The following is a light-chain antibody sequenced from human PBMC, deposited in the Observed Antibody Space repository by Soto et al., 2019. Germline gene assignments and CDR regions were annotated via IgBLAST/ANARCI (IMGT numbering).Light chain of an antibody. CDR3: QQYRSWPRT. CDR2: VAT. J-gene: IGKJ1*01. Sequence: DILLTQSPATLSVSPGETATLSCRASQNVFSDLAWYQQKPGQAPRLLVYVATTRATDAPARFRGRGSGTELSLTISSLQSEDSATYYCQQYRSWPRTFGQGSKVEI. CDR1: QNVFSD. V-gene: IGKV3-15*01.